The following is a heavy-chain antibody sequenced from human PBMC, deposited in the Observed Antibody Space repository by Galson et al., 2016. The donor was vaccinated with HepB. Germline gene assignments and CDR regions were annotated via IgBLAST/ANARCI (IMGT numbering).Heavy chain of an antibody. Sequence: LSLTCTVSGDSITSGSYHYWSWIRQPVGKGLEWVGLMYTSGSTNYNPSLKGRVTISLDTSKNQVSLKLKSVTAADTAIYYCGIELGSWGQGTLVTVSS. CDR3: GIELGS. D-gene: IGHD3-16*01. CDR2: MYTSGST. J-gene: IGHJ5*02. CDR1: GDSITSGSYHY. V-gene: IGHV4-61*02.